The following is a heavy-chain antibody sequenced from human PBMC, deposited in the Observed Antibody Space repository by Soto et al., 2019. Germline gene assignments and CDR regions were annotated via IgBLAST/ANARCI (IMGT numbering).Heavy chain of an antibody. CDR2: IWYDGSNK. V-gene: IGHV3-33*01. CDR3: ARDHRDYDILTGYYPNNYFDY. D-gene: IGHD3-9*01. CDR1: GFTFSSYG. Sequence: QVQLVESGGGVVQPGRSLRLSCAASGFTFSSYGMHWVRQAPGKGLEWVAVIWYDGSNKYYADSVKGRFTISRDNSKNTLYLQMNSLRAEDTAVYYCARDHRDYDILTGYYPNNYFDYWGQGTLVTVSS. J-gene: IGHJ4*02.